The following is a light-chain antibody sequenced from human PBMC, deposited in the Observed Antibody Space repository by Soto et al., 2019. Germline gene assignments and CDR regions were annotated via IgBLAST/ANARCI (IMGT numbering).Light chain of an antibody. J-gene: IGLJ1*01. CDR1: SSDVGGYNY. CDR3: SSYTSSSTYV. CDR2: EVS. Sequence: QSALTHPASVSGSPGQSITISCTGTSSDVGGYNYVSWYQQHPGKAPKLMIYEVSNRPSGVSNRFSGSKSGNTASLTISGRQAEDEADYYCSSYTSSSTYVFGTGTKLTVL. V-gene: IGLV2-14*01.